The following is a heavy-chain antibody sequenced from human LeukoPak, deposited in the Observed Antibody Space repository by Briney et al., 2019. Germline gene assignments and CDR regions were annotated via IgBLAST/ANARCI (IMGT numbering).Heavy chain of an antibody. J-gene: IGHJ4*02. V-gene: IGHV1-2*02. CDR3: ARGAAGQRGFDY. CDR2: INPNSGGT. D-gene: IGHD6-13*01. CDR1: GYTFTGYY. Sequence: EASVTVSCMASGYTFTGYYMHWVRQAPGQGLEWMGWINPNSGGTNYAQKFQGRVTMTRETSISTAYMELSRLGSDDTALYYCARGAAGQRGFDYGGQGTLVTVS.